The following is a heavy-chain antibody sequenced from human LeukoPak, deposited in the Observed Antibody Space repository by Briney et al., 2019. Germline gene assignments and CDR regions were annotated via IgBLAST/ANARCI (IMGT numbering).Heavy chain of an antibody. J-gene: IGHJ4*02. V-gene: IGHV3-23*01. CDR1: GFTFSSYA. CDR3: AKGPYYDYVWGSYAPSFDY. Sequence: GGSLRLSCAASGFTFSSYAMSWVRQAPGKGLEWVSAISGSGGSTYYADSVKGRFTTSRDNSKNTLYLQMNSLRAEDTAVYYCAKGPYYDYVWGSYAPSFDYWGQGTLVTVSS. D-gene: IGHD3-16*01. CDR2: ISGSGGST.